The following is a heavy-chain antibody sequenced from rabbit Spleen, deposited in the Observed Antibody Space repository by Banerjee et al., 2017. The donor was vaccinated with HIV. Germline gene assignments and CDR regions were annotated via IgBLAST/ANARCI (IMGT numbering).Heavy chain of an antibody. CDR1: GFSFNSGYD. Sequence: QSLEESGGGLVKPGTSLTLTCRASGFSFNSGYDMCWVRQAPGKGLECGACIYPGSSGSTYYANWAKGRLTISKASSTTVTLQMTSLTAADTATYFCARDLAGVIGWNFNLWGPGTLVTVS. V-gene: IGHV1S40*01. CDR3: ARDLAGVIGWNFNL. CDR2: IYPGSSGST. D-gene: IGHD4-1*01. J-gene: IGHJ4*01.